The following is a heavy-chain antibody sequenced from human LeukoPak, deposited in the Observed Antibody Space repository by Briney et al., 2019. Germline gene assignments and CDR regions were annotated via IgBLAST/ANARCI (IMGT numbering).Heavy chain of an antibody. CDR3: ARHLAPYRPFHD. D-gene: IGHD1-14*01. J-gene: IGHJ4*02. CDR1: GGSISSYY. Sequence: PSETLSLTCAVSGGSISSYYWTWVRQPPGKGLEWIGSMYTSVTTKYNPSLKSRGTISVDTSKNRSSLNLISVTAADTAVYYCARHLAPYRPFHDWGQGSLVTVSS. CDR2: MYTSVTT. V-gene: IGHV4-4*09.